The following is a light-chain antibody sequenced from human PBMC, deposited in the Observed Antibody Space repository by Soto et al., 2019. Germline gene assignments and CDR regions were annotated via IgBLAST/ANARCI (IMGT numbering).Light chain of an antibody. CDR2: DVS. CDR3: SSYRSSGTRVV. V-gene: IGLV2-14*03. CDR1: RSDVGGYNY. Sequence: QSALTQPASVSGSPGQSVTITCTETRSDVGGYNYVSWYQHHPGKAPKLMIYDVSNRPSGVSNRFSGSKSDNTASLTISGLQAEDEADYYCSSYRSSGTRVVFGGRTKLTVL. J-gene: IGLJ2*01.